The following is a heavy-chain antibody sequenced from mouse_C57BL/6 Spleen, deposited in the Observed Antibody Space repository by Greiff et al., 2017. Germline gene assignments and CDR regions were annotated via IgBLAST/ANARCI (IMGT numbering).Heavy chain of an antibody. CDR2: IYPGDGDN. D-gene: IGHD3-2*02. J-gene: IGHJ1*03. Sequence: QVQLQQSGPELVKPGASVKISCKASGYAFSSSWMNWVKQRPGKGLEWIGRIYPGDGDNNYNGKFKGKATLTADKSASTAYMQLSSLTSEDSAVYFCARSSGYGYFDVWGTGTTVTVSS. V-gene: IGHV1-82*01. CDR1: GYAFSSSW. CDR3: ARSSGYGYFDV.